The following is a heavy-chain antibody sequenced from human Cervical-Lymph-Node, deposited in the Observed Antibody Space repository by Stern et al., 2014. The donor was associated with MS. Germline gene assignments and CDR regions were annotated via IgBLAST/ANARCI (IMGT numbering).Heavy chain of an antibody. D-gene: IGHD3-10*01. Sequence: QVQLVESGAEVKKPGASVKVSCKTSGYTFSSYGITWVRQAPGQGPEWMGWISGHNGNTNFAERFQGRLTMTTDTSTRTAYMELRSLRYDDTAVYFCARDPGGYFYGMDVWGQGTTVTVS. CDR3: ARDPGGYFYGMDV. CDR2: ISGHNGNT. CDR1: GYTFSSYG. J-gene: IGHJ6*02. V-gene: IGHV1-18*01.